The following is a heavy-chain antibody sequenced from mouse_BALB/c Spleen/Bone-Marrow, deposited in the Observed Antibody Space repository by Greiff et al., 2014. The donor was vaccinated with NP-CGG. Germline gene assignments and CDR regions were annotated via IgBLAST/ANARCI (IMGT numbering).Heavy chain of an antibody. CDR1: GFTFSSYG. CDR3: ARHQRYYAMDY. V-gene: IGHV5-6*01. CDR2: ISSSGSNT. Sequence: EVQVVESGGDLVKPGGSLKLSCAASGFTFSSYGMSWGRQTPDKRLEWVATISSSGSNTYYPDSVKGRFTISRDNAKNTLYLQMSSLKSEDTAMYYCARHQRYYAMDYWGQGTSVTVSS. J-gene: IGHJ4*01.